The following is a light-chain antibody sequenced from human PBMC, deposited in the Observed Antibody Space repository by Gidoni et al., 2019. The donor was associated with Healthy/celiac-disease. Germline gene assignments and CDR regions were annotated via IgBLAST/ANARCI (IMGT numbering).Light chain of an antibody. Sequence: EIVMTQSPATLSLSPGERATLSCRASQSVSSYLAFYQQKPGQAPRLLIYAASNRATGIPARFSGSGSGTYFTLTISRLEPEDFAVYYCQQRSNWPPITFGQGTRLEIK. CDR3: QQRSNWPPIT. CDR2: AAS. J-gene: IGKJ5*01. V-gene: IGKV3-11*01. CDR1: QSVSSY.